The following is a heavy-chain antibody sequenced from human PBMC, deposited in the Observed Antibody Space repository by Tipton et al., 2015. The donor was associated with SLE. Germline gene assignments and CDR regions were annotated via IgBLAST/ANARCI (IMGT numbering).Heavy chain of an antibody. D-gene: IGHD4-23*01. CDR1: AGFIRSHF. CDR2: IYTNGAT. J-gene: IGHJ5*02. V-gene: IGHV4-4*07. Sequence: TLSLTCTVSAGFIRSHFWNWLRQPAGEGLEWIGRIYTNGATNFNPSLKSRVTMSVDTSSNQVFLTLSSVTAADTAVYYCAREAPLVGTSPTWFDPWGQGTLVTVSS. CDR3: AREAPLVGTSPTWFDP.